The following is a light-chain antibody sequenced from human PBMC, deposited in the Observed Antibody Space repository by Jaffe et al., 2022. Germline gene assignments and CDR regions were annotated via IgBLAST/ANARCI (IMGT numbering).Light chain of an antibody. CDR1: QGISSY. J-gene: IGKJ5*01. CDR3: QQYYSYPPLT. Sequence: AIRMTQSPSSFSASTGDRVTITCRASQGISSYLAWYQQKPGKAPKLLIYAASTLQSGVPSRFSGSGSGTDFTLTISCLQSEDFATYYCQQYYSYPPLTFGQGTRLEIK. CDR2: AAS. V-gene: IGKV1-8*01.